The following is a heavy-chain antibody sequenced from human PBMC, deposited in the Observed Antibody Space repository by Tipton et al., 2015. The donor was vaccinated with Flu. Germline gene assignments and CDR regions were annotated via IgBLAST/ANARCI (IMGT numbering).Heavy chain of an antibody. V-gene: IGHV4-38-2*02. CDR1: GDSISSRYY. D-gene: IGHD4-11*01. Sequence: LRLSCTISGDSISSRYYWAWIRQFPGKGLEWIGTVSRTGSTIYNPSHKSRVTLSIDTSKNQFSLKMKSVTATDMAVYYCARRDYSNYVSDPKSWFDPWGQGTPVAVSS. CDR2: VSRTGST. J-gene: IGHJ5*02. CDR3: ARRDYSNYVSDPKSWFDP.